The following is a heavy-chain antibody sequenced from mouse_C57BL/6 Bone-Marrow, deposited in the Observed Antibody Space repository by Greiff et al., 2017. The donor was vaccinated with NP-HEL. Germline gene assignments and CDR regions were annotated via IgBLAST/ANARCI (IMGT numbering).Heavy chain of an antibody. V-gene: IGHV1-50*01. CDR1: GYTFTSYW. J-gene: IGHJ2*01. CDR3: AYGNYFDY. Sequence: VKLQQPGAELVKPGASVKLSCKASGYTFTSYWMQWVKQRPGQGLEWIGELDPSDCYTNYNQKFKGKATFTVEPSSSAAYMQLSSLTSEDSAVYYCAYGNYFDYWGQGTTLTVSS. D-gene: IGHD2-1*01. CDR2: LDPSDCYT.